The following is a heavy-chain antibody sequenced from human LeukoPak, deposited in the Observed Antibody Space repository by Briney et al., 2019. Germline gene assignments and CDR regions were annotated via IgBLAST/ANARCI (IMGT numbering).Heavy chain of an antibody. CDR1: GYTFTGYY. CDR2: IIPIFGTA. CDR3: ARDGKRSPRDFWSGYHDC. Sequence: ASVKVSCKASGYTFTGYYMHWVRQAPGQGLEWMGRIIPIFGTANYAQKFQGRVTITTDESTSTAYMELSSLRSEDTAVYYCARDGKRSPRDFWSGYHDCWGQGTLVTVSS. D-gene: IGHD3-3*01. J-gene: IGHJ4*02. V-gene: IGHV1-69*05.